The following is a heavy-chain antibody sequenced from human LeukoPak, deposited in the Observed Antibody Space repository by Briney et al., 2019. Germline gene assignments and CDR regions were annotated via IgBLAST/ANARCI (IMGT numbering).Heavy chain of an antibody. D-gene: IGHD3-10*01. J-gene: IGHJ4*02. V-gene: IGHV3-30*04. CDR1: GFTFSSYA. CDR3: AREDRRFGELNY. Sequence: GGSLRLSCAASGFTFSSYAMRWVRQAPGKGLEWVAVISYDGSNKYYADSVKGRFTISRDNSKNTLYLQMNSLRAEDTAVYYCAREDRRFGELNYWGQGTLVTVSS. CDR2: ISYDGSNK.